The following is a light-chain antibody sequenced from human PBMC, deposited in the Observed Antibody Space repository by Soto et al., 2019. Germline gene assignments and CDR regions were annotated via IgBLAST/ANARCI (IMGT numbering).Light chain of an antibody. CDR3: QQYGRSPPFT. J-gene: IGKJ4*01. Sequence: EIVLTQSPGTLSLSPGERATLSCRASPIVSSTYLAWYQQKPGQAPRLLIYGASSRATGIPDRFSGSGSGTYFTLTISRLEPEDFAVYYCQQYGRSPPFTFGGGTKVEIK. CDR2: GAS. V-gene: IGKV3-20*01. CDR1: PIVSSTY.